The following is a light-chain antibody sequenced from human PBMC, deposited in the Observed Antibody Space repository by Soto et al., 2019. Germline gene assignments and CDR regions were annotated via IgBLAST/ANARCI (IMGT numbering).Light chain of an antibody. V-gene: IGLV2-14*01. CDR2: DVS. CDR3: SSYTSNIYVV. Sequence: QSALTQPASVSGSPGQSITISCTGTSSDVGGYNYVSWYQQHPGKAPKLMIYDVSNRPSGVSNRFSGSKSGNTASLTISGLQAEDEADYYCSSYTSNIYVVFGGGTKVTVL. J-gene: IGLJ2*01. CDR1: SSDVGGYNY.